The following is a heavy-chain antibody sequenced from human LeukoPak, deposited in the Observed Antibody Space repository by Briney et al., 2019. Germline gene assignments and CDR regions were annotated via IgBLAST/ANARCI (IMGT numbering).Heavy chain of an antibody. CDR1: GFTFGGYD. D-gene: IGHD1-14*01. CDR2: IAYDGSRA. CDR3: TRYNNDHFDY. V-gene: IGHV3-33*01. J-gene: IGHJ4*02. Sequence: GGSLRLSCAVSGFTFGGYDMHWFRQTPGKGLEWVAVIAYDGSRAFYADSVKGRFTISRDNSKNTMSAQMDDLRAEDTAVYYCTRYNNDHFDYWGQGTLVTVSS.